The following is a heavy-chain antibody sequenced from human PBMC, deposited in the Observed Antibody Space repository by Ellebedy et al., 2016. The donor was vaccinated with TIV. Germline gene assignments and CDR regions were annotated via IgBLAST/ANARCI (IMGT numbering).Heavy chain of an antibody. Sequence: ASVKVSCKASGGTFGNYALSWVRQTPGLGLEWMGWINTNNGIPEYVQGFRGRLVFTLDTSVSTAFLELRSLQAEDPGVYYCARGSPHPLGSPGHSNWFDWGQGTLVTVSS. D-gene: IGHD3-10*01. CDR1: GGTFGNYA. V-gene: IGHV7-4-1*01. CDR3: ARGSPHPLGSPGHSNWFD. J-gene: IGHJ4*02. CDR2: INTNNGIP.